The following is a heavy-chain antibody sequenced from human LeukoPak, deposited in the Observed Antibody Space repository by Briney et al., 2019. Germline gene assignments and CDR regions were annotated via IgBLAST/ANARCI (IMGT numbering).Heavy chain of an antibody. CDR3: ARAGYYDSSHKD. Sequence: PGGSLRLSCAASGFSFSSYEMNWVRQAPGKGLEWVSYISSSGSTIYYADSVKGRFTISRDNAKNSLYLQMNSLRAGDTAVYYCARAGYYDSSHKDWGQGTLVTVSS. J-gene: IGHJ4*02. V-gene: IGHV3-48*03. D-gene: IGHD3-22*01. CDR1: GFSFSSYE. CDR2: ISSSGSTI.